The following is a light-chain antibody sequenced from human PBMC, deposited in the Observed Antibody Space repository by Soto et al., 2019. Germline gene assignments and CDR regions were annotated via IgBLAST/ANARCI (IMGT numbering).Light chain of an antibody. Sequence: DIQMTQSPSSLSASVGDRVTIACRSSQSITNYLNWYQRKPGKAPKLLIYAAPSLQSGVPSRFSGSGGGTDFTLSISSVQPEDFATYFCQQSYMDPITFGQGTRLEIK. CDR2: AAP. V-gene: IGKV1-39*01. CDR3: QQSYMDPIT. CDR1: QSITNY. J-gene: IGKJ5*01.